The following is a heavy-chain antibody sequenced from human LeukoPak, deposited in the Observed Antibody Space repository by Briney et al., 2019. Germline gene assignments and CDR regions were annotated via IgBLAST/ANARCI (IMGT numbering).Heavy chain of an antibody. V-gene: IGHV3-43*02. CDR2: ISADGGST. CDR3: AKESGKFDY. CDR1: AVNSDDSA. Sequence: PRGSLRLSCVPSAVNSDDSAMHWVRQAPGKGLEWVSLISADGGSTFSADSVKGRFSISRDNSKNSLYLQMNSLRSEDTAMYYCAKESGKFDYWGQGTLVAVSS. J-gene: IGHJ4*02.